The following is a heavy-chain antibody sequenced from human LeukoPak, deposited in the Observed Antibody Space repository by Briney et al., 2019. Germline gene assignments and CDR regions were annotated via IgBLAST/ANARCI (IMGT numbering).Heavy chain of an antibody. CDR3: ARDSPASIAAADIYYYYYMDV. CDR1: GGTFSSYG. D-gene: IGHD6-13*01. J-gene: IGHJ6*03. Sequence: SSVKVSCKASGGTFSSYGISWVRQAAGQGLEWMGGYMPIFGTANYAQKFQGRVTITADKSTSTAYMELSSLRSEDTAVYYCARDSPASIAAADIYYYYYMDVWGKGTTVTVSS. CDR2: YMPIFGTA. V-gene: IGHV1-69*06.